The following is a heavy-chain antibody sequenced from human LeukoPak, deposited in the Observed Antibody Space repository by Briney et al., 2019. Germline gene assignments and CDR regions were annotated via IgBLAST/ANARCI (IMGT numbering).Heavy chain of an antibody. CDR2: IYYSGST. CDR3: ARHLDSSGYSDAFDI. D-gene: IGHD3-22*01. Sequence: SETLSLTCTVSGGSISSYYWSWIRQPPGKGLEWIGYIYYSGSTNYNPSLKSRVTISVDTSKNQFSLKLSSVTAADTAVYYCARHLDSSGYSDAFDIWGQGTMVTVSS. J-gene: IGHJ3*02. CDR1: GGSISSYY. V-gene: IGHV4-59*08.